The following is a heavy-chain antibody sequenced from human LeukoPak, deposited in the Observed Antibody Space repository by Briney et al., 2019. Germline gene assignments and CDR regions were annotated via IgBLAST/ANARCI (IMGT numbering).Heavy chain of an antibody. V-gene: IGHV1-46*01. D-gene: IGHD7-27*01. J-gene: IGHJ3*02. CDR1: GYTFTSYY. CDR2: INPSGGST. CDR3: ARAPRTGDYAFGI. Sequence: ASVKVSCKASGYTFTSYYMHWVRQAPGQGLEWTGIINPSGGSTTYAQKFQGRVTVTRDTSTSTVYMELSSLRSEDTAVYYCARAPRTGDYAFGIWGQGTMVTVSS.